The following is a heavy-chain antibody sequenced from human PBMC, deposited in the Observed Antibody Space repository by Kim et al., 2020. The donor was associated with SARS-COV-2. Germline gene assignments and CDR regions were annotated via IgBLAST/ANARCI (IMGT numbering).Heavy chain of an antibody. J-gene: IGHJ6*02. V-gene: IGHV3-13*01. CDR3: VREAVTGTYGMDV. Sequence: YPETVKGRIIISRENAKSSEYLQMNSLSAGDTAVYYCVREAVTGTYGMDVWGLGTTVTVSS. D-gene: IGHD6-13*01.